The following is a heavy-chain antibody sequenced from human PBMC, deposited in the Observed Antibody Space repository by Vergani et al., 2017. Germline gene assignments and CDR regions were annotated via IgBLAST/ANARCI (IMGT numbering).Heavy chain of an antibody. J-gene: IGHJ4*02. CDR3: ARDLTRYSTASRRYFDY. CDR1: GFSFTTYA. CDR2: ISSGSSYI. Sequence: EVQLLESGGDLVQPGGSLRLSCAASGFSFTTYAMIWVRQAPGKGLEWVSSISSGSSYIYYADSVKGRFTISRDNAKNSLYLQMNSLRAEDTAVYYCARDLTRYSTASRRYFDYWGQGTLVTVSS. D-gene: IGHD5-12*01. V-gene: IGHV3-21*01.